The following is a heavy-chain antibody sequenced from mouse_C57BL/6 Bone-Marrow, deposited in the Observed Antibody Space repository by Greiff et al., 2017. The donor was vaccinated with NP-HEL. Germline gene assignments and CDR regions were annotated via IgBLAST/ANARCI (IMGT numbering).Heavy chain of an antibody. Sequence: DVMLVESGGGLVKPGGSLKLSCAASGFTFSSYAMSWVRQTPEKRLEWVATISDGGSYTYYPDNVTGRFTLSRDKAKNNLYLQMSHLKSEDTAMYYGARGWLLRDYWGQGTTLTVSS. V-gene: IGHV5-4*03. D-gene: IGHD2-3*01. J-gene: IGHJ2*01. CDR1: GFTFSSYA. CDR2: ISDGGSYT. CDR3: ARGWLLRDY.